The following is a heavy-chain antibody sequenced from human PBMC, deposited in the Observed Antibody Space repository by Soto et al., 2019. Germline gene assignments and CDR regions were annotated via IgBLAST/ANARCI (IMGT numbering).Heavy chain of an antibody. CDR1: GFTFSSYA. J-gene: IGHJ4*02. V-gene: IGHV3-23*01. D-gene: IGHD6-13*01. Sequence: EVQLLESGGGLVQPGGSLRLSCAASGFTFSSYAMSWVRQAPGKGLEWVSAISGSGGRTYYADSVKGRFTISRDNSKNTLYLQMNSLRADDTAVYYCAKYGGDGSSRWYSAARHSDSWGQGTLVTVSS. CDR2: ISGSGGRT. CDR3: AKYGGDGSSRWYSAARHSDS.